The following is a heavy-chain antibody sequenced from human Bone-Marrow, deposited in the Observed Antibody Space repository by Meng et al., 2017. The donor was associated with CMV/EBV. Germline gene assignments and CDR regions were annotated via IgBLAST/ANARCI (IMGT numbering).Heavy chain of an antibody. V-gene: IGHV3-48*03. J-gene: IGHJ4*02. Sequence: GESLKISCAASGFTFSSYEMHWVRQAPGKGLEWLSHIDSSGSVIYYTDSVKGRFAISRDNAKNSLYLQMNSLRAEDTAVYYCARAHCSSTSCYRWGFDYWRQGTRVTVSS. CDR3: ARAHCSSTSCYRWGFDY. CDR1: GFTFSSYE. D-gene: IGHD2-2*02. CDR2: IDSSGSVI.